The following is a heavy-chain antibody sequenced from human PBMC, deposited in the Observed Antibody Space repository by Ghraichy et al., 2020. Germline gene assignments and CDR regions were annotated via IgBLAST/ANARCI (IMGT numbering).Heavy chain of an antibody. J-gene: IGHJ4*02. D-gene: IGHD3-22*01. Sequence: GESPNISCAASGFTFSSHAMSWVRQASGKGLEYVSAISGGSDNTYYADSVKGRFTVSRDNSKNTLYLQMYSLTAEDTAVYYCAKELYYDTGEGFDYWGQGTLVTVSS. V-gene: IGHV3-23*01. CDR3: AKELYYDTGEGFDY. CDR2: ISGGSDNT. CDR1: GFTFSSHA.